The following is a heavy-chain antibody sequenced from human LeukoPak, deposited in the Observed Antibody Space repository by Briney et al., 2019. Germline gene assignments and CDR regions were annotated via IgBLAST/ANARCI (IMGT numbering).Heavy chain of an antibody. V-gene: IGHV1-69*05. D-gene: IGHD5-12*01. Sequence: SVKVSCNASGGTFSSYAISWMRQAPGQGLEWMGGIIPIFGTANYAQKFQGRVTITTDESTSTAYMELSSLRSEDTAVYYCARGEVATKLGFDYWGQGTLVTVSS. J-gene: IGHJ4*02. CDR1: GGTFSSYA. CDR3: ARGEVATKLGFDY. CDR2: IIPIFGTA.